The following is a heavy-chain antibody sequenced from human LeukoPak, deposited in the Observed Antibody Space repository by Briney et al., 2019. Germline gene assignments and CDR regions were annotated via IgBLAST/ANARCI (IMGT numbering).Heavy chain of an antibody. CDR1: GYTFTSYY. D-gene: IGHD5/OR15-5a*01. CDR2: INPSGGST. CDR3: ARCPRTQNWFDP. J-gene: IGHJ5*02. Sequence: GASVKVSCKASGYTFTSYYMHWVRQAPGQGLEWMGVINPSGGSTSHAQKFQGRVTITADKSTSTAYMELSSLRSEDTAVYYCARCPRTQNWFDPWGQGTLVTVSS. V-gene: IGHV1-46*01.